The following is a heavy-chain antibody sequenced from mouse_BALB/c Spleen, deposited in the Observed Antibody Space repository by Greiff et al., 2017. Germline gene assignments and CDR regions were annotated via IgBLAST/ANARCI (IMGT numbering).Heavy chain of an antibody. CDR3: TSGYDDDGDAMDY. D-gene: IGHD2-2*01. J-gene: IGHJ4*01. CDR2: IYPGSGST. V-gene: IGHV1S22*01. Sequence: LQQPGSELVRPGASVKLSCKASGYTFTSYWMHWVKQRPGQGLEWIGNIYPGSGSTNYDEKFKSKGTLTVDTSSSTAYMHLSSLTSEDSAVYYCTSGYDDDGDAMDYWGQGTSVTVSS. CDR1: GYTFTSYW.